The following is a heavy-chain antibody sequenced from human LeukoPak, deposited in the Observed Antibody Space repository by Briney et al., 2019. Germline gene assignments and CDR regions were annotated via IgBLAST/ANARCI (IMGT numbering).Heavy chain of an antibody. Sequence: SETLSLTCTVSVGSISSYYWSWIRQPPGKGLEWIGYIYYSGSTNYNPSLKSRVTISVDTSKNHFSLKLSSVTAADTAVYYCARVLPHRHLRYGYYGRRGYAFDIWGQGTMVTVSS. CDR1: VGSISSYY. CDR3: ARVLPHRHLRYGYYGRRGYAFDI. D-gene: IGHD4-17*01. V-gene: IGHV4-59*01. CDR2: IYYSGST. J-gene: IGHJ3*02.